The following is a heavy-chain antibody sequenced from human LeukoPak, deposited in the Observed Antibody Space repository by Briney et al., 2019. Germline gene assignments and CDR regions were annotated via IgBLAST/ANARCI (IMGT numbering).Heavy chain of an antibody. J-gene: IGHJ3*02. CDR2: IKEDGSEK. CDR1: GFTFSNYW. V-gene: IGHV3-7*04. CDR3: ARGASKAFDI. Sequence: PGGSLRLSCAASGFTFSNYWMRWVRQAPGKGLEWVATIKEDGSEKYYVDSVEGRFTISRDNAKNSLYLQMNSLRAEDTAVYYCARGASKAFDIWGQGTMVTVSS.